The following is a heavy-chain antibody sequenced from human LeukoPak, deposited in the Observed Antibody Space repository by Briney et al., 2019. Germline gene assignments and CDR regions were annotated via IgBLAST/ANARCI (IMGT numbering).Heavy chain of an antibody. Sequence: PGGSLRLSCAASGFTFSSYAMHWVRQAPGKGLEWVAVISYDGSNKYYADSVKGRFTISRDNSKNTLYLQMNSLRAEDTAVYYCARVRSGSYEDYWGQGTLVTVSS. CDR2: ISYDGSNK. CDR1: GFTFSSYA. CDR3: ARVRSGSYEDY. D-gene: IGHD1-26*01. V-gene: IGHV3-30-3*01. J-gene: IGHJ4*02.